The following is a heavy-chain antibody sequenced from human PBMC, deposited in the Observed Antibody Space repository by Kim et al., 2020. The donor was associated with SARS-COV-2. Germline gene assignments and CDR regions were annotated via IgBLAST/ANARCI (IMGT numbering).Heavy chain of an antibody. CDR1: GGSLSSSSYY. CDR3: ARHEKDYDSNGYLDY. J-gene: IGHJ4*01. CDR2: LYYSGRT. D-gene: IGHD3-22*01. Sequence: SETLSLTCTVSGGSLSSSSYYWGWIRQPPGQGLEWIGSLYYSGRTHQNPSLKSRVTISVDTSKNQFSLKLSSVTAADTAVCSCARHEKDYDSNGYLDYWG. V-gene: IGHV4-39*01.